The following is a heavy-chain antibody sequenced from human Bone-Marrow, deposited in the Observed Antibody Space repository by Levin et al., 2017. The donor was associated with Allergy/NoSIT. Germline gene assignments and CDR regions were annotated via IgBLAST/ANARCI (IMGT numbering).Heavy chain of an antibody. V-gene: IGHV3-33*01. J-gene: IGHJ4*02. D-gene: IGHD1-26*01. CDR2: IWHHGNDR. Sequence: PGESLKISCAASGFPFSSYGMHWVRQAPGKGLEWVAVIWHHGNDRYYADSVKGRFTISRDNSKNTLFLQMTSLRADDTAVYFCARDPQRVGVPALDHWGQGNLVTVAS. CDR1: GFPFSSYG. CDR3: ARDPQRVGVPALDH.